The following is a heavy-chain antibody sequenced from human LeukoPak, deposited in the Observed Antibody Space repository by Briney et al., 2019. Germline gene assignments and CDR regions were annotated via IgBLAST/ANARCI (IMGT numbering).Heavy chain of an antibody. Sequence: ASVKVSCKASGYTFTSYAMNWVRQAPGQGLEWMGWINTNTGNPTYAQGFTGRFVFSLDTSVSTAYLQISSLKAEDTAVYYCARDAPGYYDFWSGYSQYYYYYCGMDVWGQGTTVTVSS. D-gene: IGHD3-3*01. CDR2: INTNTGNP. CDR3: ARDAPGYYDFWSGYSQYYYYYCGMDV. V-gene: IGHV7-4-1*02. J-gene: IGHJ6*02. CDR1: GYTFTSYA.